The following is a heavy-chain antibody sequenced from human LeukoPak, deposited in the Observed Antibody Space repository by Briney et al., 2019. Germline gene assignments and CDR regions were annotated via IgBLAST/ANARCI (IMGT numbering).Heavy chain of an antibody. D-gene: IGHD1-26*01. Sequence: GGSLRLSCAASGFTFGSYWMSWVRQAPGKGLEWVANIKQDGSEKYYVDSVKGRFTISRDNAKKSLYLQMNSLRAEDTAVYYCSRLGGSYYHYWGQGTLVT. CDR3: SRLGGSYYHY. CDR1: GFTFGSYW. J-gene: IGHJ4*02. V-gene: IGHV3-7*01. CDR2: IKQDGSEK.